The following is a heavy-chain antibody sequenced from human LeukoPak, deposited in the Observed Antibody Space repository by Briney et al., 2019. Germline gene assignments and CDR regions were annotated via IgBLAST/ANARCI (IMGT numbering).Heavy chain of an antibody. V-gene: IGHV1-2*02. Sequence: ASVKVSCKSSGYTFTGYWIHWVRQAPGQGFDGMGCINPNNGGTNYAQKFQGRVTMTRDTSTSTVYLEVSRLMSDDTAVYYCTRGVLPARFDSWGQGTLVTVSS. CDR2: INPNNGGT. J-gene: IGHJ5*01. CDR1: GYTFTGYW. CDR3: TRGVLPARFDS. D-gene: IGHD2-2*01.